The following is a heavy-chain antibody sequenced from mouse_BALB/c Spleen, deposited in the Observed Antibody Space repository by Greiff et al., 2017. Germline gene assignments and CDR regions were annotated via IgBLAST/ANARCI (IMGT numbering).Heavy chain of an antibody. D-gene: IGHD2-4*01. CDR3: ARPRMITRGYYAMDY. CDR2: INPDSSTI. V-gene: IGHV4-1*02. J-gene: IGHJ4*01. CDR1: GFDFSRYW. Sequence: EVMLVESGGGLVQPGGSLKLSCAASGFDFSRYWMSWVRQAPGKGLEWIGEINPDSSTINYTPSLKDKFIISRDNANNTLYLQMSKVRSEDTALYYCARPRMITRGYYAMDYWGQGTSVTVSS.